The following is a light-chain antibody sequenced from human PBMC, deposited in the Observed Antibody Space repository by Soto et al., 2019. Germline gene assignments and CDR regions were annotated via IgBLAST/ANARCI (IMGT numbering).Light chain of an antibody. J-gene: IGKJ1*01. CDR1: QSIYNY. V-gene: IGKV1-39*01. CDR2: AAS. Sequence: DIQMTQSPSSLSASVGDRVIITYRASQSIYNYFNWYQQKPGKAPQLLIFAASSLQSGVPSRFSGSESGTDFTLTISSLQPEDFATYYCQQSYSTPRTFGQGTKVDNK. CDR3: QQSYSTPRT.